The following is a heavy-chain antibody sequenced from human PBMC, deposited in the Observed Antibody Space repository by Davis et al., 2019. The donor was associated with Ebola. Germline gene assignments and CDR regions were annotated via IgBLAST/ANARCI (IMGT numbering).Heavy chain of an antibody. J-gene: IGHJ4*02. CDR3: ARSGLILVVNIDY. CDR1: GFTFSTYV. Sequence: GESLKISCAASGFTFSTYVFHWVRQPPGKGLEWVASISYDGDTNYYADSVKGRFTVSRDNSKNTVYLQVNSLRVEDSAVYFCARSGLILVVNIDYWGQGAQVTVSS. V-gene: IGHV3-30-3*01. D-gene: IGHD3-22*01. CDR2: ISYDGDTN.